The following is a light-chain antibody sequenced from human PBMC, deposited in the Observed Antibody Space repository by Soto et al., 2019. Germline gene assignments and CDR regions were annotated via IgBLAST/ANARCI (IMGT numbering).Light chain of an antibody. CDR2: NND. J-gene: IGLJ1*01. Sequence: QSVLTQPPSASGTPGQRVTMSCSGSGSNIGPNYVYWFQQFPGTAPKLLIYNNDQRPSGVPDRFSGSKSGTSASLDISGLRSDDEADYYCAAWDDNLNAYVFGSGTKLTVL. V-gene: IGLV1-47*02. CDR1: GSNIGPNY. CDR3: AAWDDNLNAYV.